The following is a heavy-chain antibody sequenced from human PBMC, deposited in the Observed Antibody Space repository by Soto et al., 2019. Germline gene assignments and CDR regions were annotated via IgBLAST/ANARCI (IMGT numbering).Heavy chain of an antibody. V-gene: IGHV4-39*01. Sequence: KSSETLSLTCTVSGGSISSSSYYWGWIRQPPGKGLEWIGSIYYSGSTYYNPSLKSRVTISVDTSKNQFSLKLSSVTAADTAVYYCARSMWIQLWVFDYWGQGTLVTVSS. CDR3: ARSMWIQLWVFDY. CDR1: GGSISSSSYY. CDR2: IYYSGST. J-gene: IGHJ4*02. D-gene: IGHD5-18*01.